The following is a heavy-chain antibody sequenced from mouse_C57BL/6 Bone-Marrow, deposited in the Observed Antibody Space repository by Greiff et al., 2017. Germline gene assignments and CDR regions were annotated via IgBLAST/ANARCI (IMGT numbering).Heavy chain of an antibody. V-gene: IGHV1-81*01. CDR3: AKAGEGYYFYCDY. J-gene: IGHJ2*01. CDR1: GYTFTSYG. Sequence: VQLQQSGAELARPGASVKLSCKASGYTFTSYGISWVKQRTGQGLEWIGEIYPRSGNTYYNETFKGKATLTADKSSSTAYMELRSLTSEDTAVYFCAKAGEGYYFYCDYWGQGTTLTVSS. CDR2: IYPRSGNT. D-gene: IGHD2-3*01.